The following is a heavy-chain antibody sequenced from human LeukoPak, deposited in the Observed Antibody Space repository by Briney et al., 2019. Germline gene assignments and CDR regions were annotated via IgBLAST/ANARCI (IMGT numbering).Heavy chain of an antibody. CDR1: GYTFTSYY. Sequence: RASVKVSCKASGYTFTSYYMHWVRQATGQGLEWMGIINPSGGSTSYAQKFQGRVTMTRDTSTSTVYMELSSLRSEDTAVYYCARDGSGIAVAGPPVYWGQGTLVTVSS. J-gene: IGHJ4*02. D-gene: IGHD6-19*01. CDR3: ARDGSGIAVAGPPVY. V-gene: IGHV1-46*01. CDR2: INPSGGST.